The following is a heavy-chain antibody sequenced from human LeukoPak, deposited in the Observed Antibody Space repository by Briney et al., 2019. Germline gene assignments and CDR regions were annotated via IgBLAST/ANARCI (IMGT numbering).Heavy chain of an antibody. D-gene: IGHD2-15*01. Sequence: PGESLRLFCAASGFTFSNYWMSWVRQAPRKGLEWVANINQGGSDKSYVDSVKGRFTISRDNAKNSLYLEMNSLRVEDTAMYYCARTSRSSSIDDWGQGTLVTVSS. CDR3: ARTSRSSSIDD. CDR2: INQGGSDK. V-gene: IGHV3-7*01. J-gene: IGHJ4*02. CDR1: GFTFSNYW.